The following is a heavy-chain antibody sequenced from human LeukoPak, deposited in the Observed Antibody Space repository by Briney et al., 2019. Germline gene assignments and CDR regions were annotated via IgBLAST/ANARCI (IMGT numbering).Heavy chain of an antibody. CDR3: ASRLTIAAAGPNWFDP. J-gene: IGHJ5*02. D-gene: IGHD6-13*01. CDR1: GGSISSSNW. Sequence: SETLSLTCAVSGGSISSSNWWSWVRQPPGKGLEWIGEIYHSGSTNYNPSLKSRVTISVDKSKNQFSLKLSSVTAADTAVYYCASRLTIAAAGPNWFDPWGQGTLVTVSS. V-gene: IGHV4-4*02. CDR2: IYHSGST.